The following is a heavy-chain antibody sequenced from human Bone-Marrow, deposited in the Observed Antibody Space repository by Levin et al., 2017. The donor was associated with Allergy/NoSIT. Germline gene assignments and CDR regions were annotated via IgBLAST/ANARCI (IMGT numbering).Heavy chain of an antibody. CDR2: IYHGGST. CDR3: ASIHHDLLTGYTSGAFDI. Sequence: SETLSLTCAVSGGSINSGSYSWTWIRQPPGKGLEWIGYIYHGGSTYYNPSLKSRVTISVDRSTNQFSLRLSSVTAADTAVYYCASIHHDLLTGYTSGAFDIWGQGTTITVSS. D-gene: IGHD3-9*01. J-gene: IGHJ3*02. CDR1: GGSINSGSYS. V-gene: IGHV4-30-2*01.